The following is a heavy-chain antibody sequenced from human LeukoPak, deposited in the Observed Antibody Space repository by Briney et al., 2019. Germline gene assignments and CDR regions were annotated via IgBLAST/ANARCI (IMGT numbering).Heavy chain of an antibody. CDR3: AKSHTPYCSGATCYLFDF. V-gene: IGHV3-23*05. CDR1: GFTFSSYA. D-gene: IGHD2-15*01. CDR2: INNHGLST. J-gene: IGHJ4*02. Sequence: GGSLRLSCAASGFTFSSYAMSWVRQAPGKGLEWVSHINNHGLSTSFAASVTAPFTISTDNSKNTLYVQLNSLRAEDTAVYYCAKSHTPYCSGATCYLFDFWGQGTLVTVSS.